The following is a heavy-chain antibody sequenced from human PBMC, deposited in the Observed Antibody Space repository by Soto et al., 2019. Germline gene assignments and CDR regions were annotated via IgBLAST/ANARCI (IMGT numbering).Heavy chain of an antibody. D-gene: IGHD3-16*01. CDR2: IYSGGST. J-gene: IGHJ6*02. CDR3: ARESMVRGSYEIYYYYGMDV. CDR1: GFTFSTYA. Sequence: PGGSLRLSCAASGFTFSTYAMAWIRQAPGKGLEWVSVIYSGGSTYYADSVKGRFTISRDNSKNTLYLQMNSLRAEDTAVYYCARESMVRGSYEIYYYYGMDVWGQGTTVTVSS. V-gene: IGHV3-53*01.